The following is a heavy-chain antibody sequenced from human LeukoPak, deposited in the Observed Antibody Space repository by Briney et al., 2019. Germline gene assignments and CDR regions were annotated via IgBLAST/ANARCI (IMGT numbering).Heavy chain of an antibody. V-gene: IGHV3-23*01. Sequence: PGGSLRLSCAASGFTFSSYAMSWVRQAPGKGLEWVSAISGSGFTYYADSVKGRFTISRDNSKNTLYLQMNSLRAEDTAVYYCARGRSGSAWDLFDYWGQGTLVTVSS. J-gene: IGHJ4*02. CDR2: ISGSGFT. CDR3: ARGRSGSAWDLFDY. D-gene: IGHD1-26*01. CDR1: GFTFSSYA.